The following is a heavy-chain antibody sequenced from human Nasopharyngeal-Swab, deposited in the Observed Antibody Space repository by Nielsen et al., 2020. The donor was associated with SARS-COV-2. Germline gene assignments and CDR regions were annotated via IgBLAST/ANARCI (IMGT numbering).Heavy chain of an antibody. V-gene: IGHV3-21*01. CDR1: GFTFSSYS. CDR3: ARLGWIAAAGTGKSD. Sequence: GGSLRLSCAASGFTFSSYSMNWVRQAPGKGLEWVSSISSSSSYIYYADSVKCRFTISRDNAKNSLYLQMNSLRAEDTAVYYCARLGWIAAAGTGKSDWGQGTLVTVSS. CDR2: ISSSSSYI. D-gene: IGHD6-13*01. J-gene: IGHJ4*02.